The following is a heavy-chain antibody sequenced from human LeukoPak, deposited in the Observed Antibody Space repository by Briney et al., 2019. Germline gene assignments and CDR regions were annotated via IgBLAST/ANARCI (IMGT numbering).Heavy chain of an antibody. Sequence: RASVKVSCKASGYTFTSYYMHWVRQAPGQGLEWMGIINPSGGSASTAQTSQGRVTMTRDMSTSTVYMELSSLRSEDTAVYYCARDRYYDFWSGYPPPTYFDYWGQGTLVTVSS. J-gene: IGHJ4*02. CDR3: ARDRYYDFWSGYPPPTYFDY. CDR1: GYTFTSYY. D-gene: IGHD3-3*01. V-gene: IGHV1-46*01. CDR2: INPSGGSA.